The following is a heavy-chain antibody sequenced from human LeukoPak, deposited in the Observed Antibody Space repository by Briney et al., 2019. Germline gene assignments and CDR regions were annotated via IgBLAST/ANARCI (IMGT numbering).Heavy chain of an antibody. J-gene: IGHJ4*02. CDR2: ISSSSSTK. V-gene: IGHV3-48*04. CDR3: ARTRIAARLLDY. Sequence: GGSLRLSCATSGFTFSSYSMNWVRQAPGKGLEWVSYISSSSSTKYYADSVKGRFTISRDNAKNSLYLQMNSLRAEDTAVYYCARTRIAARLLDYWGQGTLVTASS. CDR1: GFTFSSYS. D-gene: IGHD6-6*01.